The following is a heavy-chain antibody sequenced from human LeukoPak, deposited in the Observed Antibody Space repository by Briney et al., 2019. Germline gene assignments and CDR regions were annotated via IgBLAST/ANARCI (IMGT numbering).Heavy chain of an antibody. CDR3: ARYIWGSYPTFEDY. D-gene: IGHD3-16*02. J-gene: IGHJ4*02. V-gene: IGHV4-59*01. CDR1: GGSISSYY. Sequence: SETLSLTCTVSGGSISSYYWSWIRQPPGKGLEWIGYISYSGSTNYNPSLKSRVTISVDTSKNQFPLKLSSVTAADTAVYYCARYIWGSYPTFEDYWGQGTLVTVSS. CDR2: ISYSGST.